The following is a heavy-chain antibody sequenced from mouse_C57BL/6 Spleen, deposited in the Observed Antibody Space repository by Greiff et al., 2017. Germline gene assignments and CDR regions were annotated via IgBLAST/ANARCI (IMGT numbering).Heavy chain of an antibody. J-gene: IGHJ1*03. CDR3: ARYDYGSSYVGYFDG. CDR1: GYAFSSSW. CDR2: SYPGDGDT. Sequence: QVQLKESGPELVKPGASVKISCKASGYAFSSSWMNWVKQRPGKGLEWIGRSYPGDGDTNYNGKFKGKTTLTADKSSSTAYMQLSSLTSEDSAVYFCARYDYGSSYVGYFDGWGTGPTVTVSS. V-gene: IGHV1-82*01. D-gene: IGHD1-1*01.